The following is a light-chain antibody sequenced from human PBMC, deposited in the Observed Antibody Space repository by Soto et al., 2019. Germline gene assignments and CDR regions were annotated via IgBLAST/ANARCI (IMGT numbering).Light chain of an antibody. CDR1: SSNIGHNY. V-gene: IGLV1-51*01. CDR3: GTWDTTLSAGV. Sequence: QSVLTQPPSVSAAPGQQVTISCSGSSSNIGHNYVSWYQQLPGTAPKLLIYDSNKRPSGIPDRFSGSKSGTSATLGITGLQTGDEADYYCGTWDTTLSAGVFGGGTKLTVL. J-gene: IGLJ2*01. CDR2: DSN.